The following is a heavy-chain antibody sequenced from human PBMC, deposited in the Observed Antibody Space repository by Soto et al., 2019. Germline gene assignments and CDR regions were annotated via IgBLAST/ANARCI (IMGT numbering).Heavy chain of an antibody. J-gene: IGHJ4*02. Sequence: PGGSLRLSCAASGFTFSSYAMTWVRQAPGRGLEWVSAISGSGANTYYADSVKGRFTISRDSAKNTMYLQVHSLRAEDTAVYYCAREIATTGLYYFDYWGQGTLVTVSS. V-gene: IGHV3-23*01. CDR2: ISGSGANT. D-gene: IGHD6-13*01. CDR1: GFTFSSYA. CDR3: AREIATTGLYYFDY.